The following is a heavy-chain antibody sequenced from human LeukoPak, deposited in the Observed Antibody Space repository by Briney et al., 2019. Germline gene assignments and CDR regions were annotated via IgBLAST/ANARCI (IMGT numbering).Heavy chain of an antibody. V-gene: IGHV3-30*18. Sequence: GGSLRLSCAASGFTFSSYGMHWVRQAPDKGLEWVTFISYDGSNKYYADSVKGRFTISRDNSKNTLYLQMNSLRAEDTAVYYCAKDPILYDSSGYYNPYFDYWGQGTLVTVPS. J-gene: IGHJ4*02. CDR2: ISYDGSNK. CDR3: AKDPILYDSSGYYNPYFDY. CDR1: GFTFSSYG. D-gene: IGHD3-22*01.